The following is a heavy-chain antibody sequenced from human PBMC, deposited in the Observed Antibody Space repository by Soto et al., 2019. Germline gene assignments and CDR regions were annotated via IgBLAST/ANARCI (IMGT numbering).Heavy chain of an antibody. CDR1: GFTFSSYG. V-gene: IGHV3-30*03. CDR3: ARSPSYMVRGALDNYGMDV. Sequence: GGSLRLSCAASGFTFSSYGMHWVRQAPGKGLEWVAVISYDGSNKYYADSVKGRFTISRDNSKNTLYLQMNSLRAEDTAVYYCARSPSYMVRGALDNYGMDVWGQGTTVTVSS. CDR2: ISYDGSNK. J-gene: IGHJ6*02. D-gene: IGHD3-10*01.